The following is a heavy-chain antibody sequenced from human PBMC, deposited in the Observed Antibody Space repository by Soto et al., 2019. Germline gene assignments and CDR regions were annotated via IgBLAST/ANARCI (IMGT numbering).Heavy chain of an antibody. D-gene: IGHD3-16*01. J-gene: IGHJ4*02. CDR1: GFTFSNYA. CDR3: VKGGGAVWLNTFDN. Sequence: EVQLLESGGGLVQPGGSLRLSCAASGFTFSNYAMSWVRQAPGKGLEWVSGISGSGGSTYYADSVKGRFTISRDKSKNKLYLQMNSLRAEDTALYYCVKGGGAVWLNTFDNWGEGTLVTVSS. V-gene: IGHV3-23*01. CDR2: ISGSGGST.